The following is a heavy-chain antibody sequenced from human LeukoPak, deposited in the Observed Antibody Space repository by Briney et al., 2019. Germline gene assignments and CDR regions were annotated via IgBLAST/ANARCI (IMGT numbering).Heavy chain of an antibody. V-gene: IGHV3-48*01. CDR1: GFTFDDYG. CDR2: ISSSSSTI. Sequence: GGSLRLSCAASGFTFDDYGMNWVRQAPGKGLEWVSYISSSSSTIYYADSVKGRFTISRDNAKNSLYLQMNSLRAEDTAVYYCARDAFGFSGYHLFDYWGQGTLVTVSS. CDR3: ARDAFGFSGYHLFDY. D-gene: IGHD5-12*01. J-gene: IGHJ4*02.